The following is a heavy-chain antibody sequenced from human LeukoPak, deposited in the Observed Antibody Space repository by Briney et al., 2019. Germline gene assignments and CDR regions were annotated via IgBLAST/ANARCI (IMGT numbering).Heavy chain of an antibody. V-gene: IGHV3-23*01. CDR3: ARGAYGGAYYFDY. D-gene: IGHD4-17*01. Sequence: GGSLRLSCAASGFTFSSYAMSWVRQAPGKGLEWVSGISDSGGTTYYADSVKGRFTLSRDNSKNTLYLQMNSLRVDDTAVYYCARGAYGGAYYFDYWGQGTLVTVSS. CDR2: ISDSGGTT. J-gene: IGHJ4*02. CDR1: GFTFSSYA.